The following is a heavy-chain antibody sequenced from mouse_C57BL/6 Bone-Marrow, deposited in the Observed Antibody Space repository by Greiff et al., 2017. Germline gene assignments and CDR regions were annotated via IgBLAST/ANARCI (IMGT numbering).Heavy chain of an antibody. CDR1: GYTFTSYG. J-gene: IGHJ1*03. CDR3: ARREGGYFDV. CDR2: IYPRSGNT. V-gene: IGHV1-81*01. Sequence: QVQLQQSGAELARPGASVKLSCKASGYTFTSYGISWVKQRPGQGLEWIGEIYPRSGNTYYNEKFKGKDPLTADKSSSTAYMELRSLTAEASAVYFCARREGGYFDVWGTGTTLTVSS.